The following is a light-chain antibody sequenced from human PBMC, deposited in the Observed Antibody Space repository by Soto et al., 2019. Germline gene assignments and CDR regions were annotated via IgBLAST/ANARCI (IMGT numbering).Light chain of an antibody. J-gene: IGKJ4*01. Sequence: DIQMTQSPSSLSASEGDRVTITCQSSHDVSRNLNWFQQKPGEAHQLLIYDASNLERGVPSRFSGSGSETDFTLTISSLQPEDVATYYCQQYNSMLSFGGGTEVEIK. CDR3: QQYNSMLS. CDR2: DAS. CDR1: HDVSRN. V-gene: IGKV1-33*01.